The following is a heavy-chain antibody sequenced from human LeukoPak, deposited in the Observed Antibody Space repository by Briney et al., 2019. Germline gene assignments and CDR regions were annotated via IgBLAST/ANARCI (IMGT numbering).Heavy chain of an antibody. CDR2: ISGSSTST. J-gene: IGHJ4*02. Sequence: GGSPRLSCAASGLTFSRFAMSWVRQAPGKGLEWGLGISGSSTSTYDGDSVKGRFTITRDNSRNTLYLQISSLRADDTAVYYCAKETTYNIFSPFDYWGQGTLVTVSS. V-gene: IGHV3-23*01. CDR1: GLTFSRFA. D-gene: IGHD2/OR15-2a*01. CDR3: AKETTYNIFSPFDY.